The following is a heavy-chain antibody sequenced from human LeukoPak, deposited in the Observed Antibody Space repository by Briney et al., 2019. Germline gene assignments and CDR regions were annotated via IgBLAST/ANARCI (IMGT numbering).Heavy chain of an antibody. Sequence: GGSLRLSCAASGFTFSSYGMSWVRQAPGKGLEWVSAISSTCGTTYYADSVKGRFTISRDNSKNTLYLQMNSLRAEDTAIYYCAKNGDRGAYCSGGSCYPYYYYYMDVWGKGTTVTISS. J-gene: IGHJ6*03. D-gene: IGHD2-15*01. V-gene: IGHV3-23*01. CDR3: AKNGDRGAYCSGGSCYPYYYYYMDV. CDR2: ISSTCGTT. CDR1: GFTFSSYG.